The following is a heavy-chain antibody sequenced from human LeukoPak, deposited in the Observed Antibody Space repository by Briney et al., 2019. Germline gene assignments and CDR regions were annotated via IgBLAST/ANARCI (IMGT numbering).Heavy chain of an antibody. D-gene: IGHD5-18*01. J-gene: IGHJ4*02. CDR3: ARRAYSYGHYYYFDF. V-gene: IGHV4-59*01. CDR2: IYDSGSS. Sequence: SETLSLTCSVSGGSIRGYYWSWIRQPPGKGLEWIGYIYDSGSSKYNPSLKSRVTISVDTSKNQFSLKLRDVTAADTAVYFCARRAYSYGHYYYFDFWGQGTLVTVSS. CDR1: GGSIRGYY.